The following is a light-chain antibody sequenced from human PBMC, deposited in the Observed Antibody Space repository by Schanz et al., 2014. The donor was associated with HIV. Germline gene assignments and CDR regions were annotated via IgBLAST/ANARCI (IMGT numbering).Light chain of an antibody. Sequence: EIVMTQSPATLSVSPGERATLSCRASQSISTHLAWYQQKPGQAPRLLIYGASTRATGVPDRFSGSGSGTDFTLTISRLAPEDFAVYYCQQYGSSPPRYTFGQGTKVEIK. V-gene: IGKV3-20*01. CDR1: QSISTH. J-gene: IGKJ2*01. CDR3: QQYGSSPPRYT. CDR2: GAS.